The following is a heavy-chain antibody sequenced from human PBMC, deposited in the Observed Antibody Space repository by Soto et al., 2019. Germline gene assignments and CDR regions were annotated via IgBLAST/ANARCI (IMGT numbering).Heavy chain of an antibody. CDR2: IKSKTDGGTT. CDR1: GFTFSNAW. J-gene: IGHJ3*02. Sequence: EVQLVESGGGLVKPGGSLRLSCAASGFTFSNAWMSWVRQAPGKGLEWVGRIKSKTDGGTTDHAAPMKGRFTISRDDSKNTLYLQMNSLKTEDTAVYYCTTGLTPYAFDIWGQGTMVTVSS. CDR3: TTGLTPYAFDI. V-gene: IGHV3-15*01.